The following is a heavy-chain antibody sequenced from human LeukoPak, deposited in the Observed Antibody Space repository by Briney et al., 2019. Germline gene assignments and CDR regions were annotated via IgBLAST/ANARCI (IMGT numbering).Heavy chain of an antibody. Sequence: GGPLRLSCAASGFTFSTYWMSWVRQAPGKGLEWVANINQDGSEKYYVDSVKGRFTISRDNAKSSLYLQMNSLRADDTAVYYCARDRALYDSRRGYYYTEDDYWGQGTLVTVSS. CDR3: ARDRALYDSRRGYYYTEDDY. CDR1: GFTFSTYW. D-gene: IGHD3-22*01. CDR2: INQDGSEK. V-gene: IGHV3-7*01. J-gene: IGHJ4*02.